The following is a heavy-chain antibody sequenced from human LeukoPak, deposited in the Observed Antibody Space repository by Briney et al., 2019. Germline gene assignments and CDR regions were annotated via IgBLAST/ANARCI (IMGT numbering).Heavy chain of an antibody. V-gene: IGHV1-46*01. CDR2: INPSGGST. CDR1: GYTFASYF. D-gene: IGHD3-22*01. Sequence: GASVKVSCKASGYTFASYFIHWVRQAPGQGLEWMGIINPSGGSTSYPQKLQGRVTMTRDTSTSTVYMELSSLSSEDAAVYYCARVHYYDSSGYYYFDYWGQGTLVTVSS. J-gene: IGHJ4*02. CDR3: ARVHYYDSSGYYYFDY.